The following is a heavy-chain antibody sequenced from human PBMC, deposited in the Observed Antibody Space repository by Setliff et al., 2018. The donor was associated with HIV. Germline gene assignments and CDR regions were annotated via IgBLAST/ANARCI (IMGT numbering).Heavy chain of an antibody. D-gene: IGHD6-13*01. CDR3: ASGSSWQYYYYYYMDV. V-gene: IGHV4-61*09. CDR1: GGIISSDSFF. J-gene: IGHJ6*03. CDR2: ISATGST. Sequence: SETLSLTCTVSGGIISSDSFFWSWIRQPAGKGLEWIGHISATGSTNYNPSLKSRVTISIDTPTNQFSLKLSSVTAADTAVYYCASGSSWQYYYYYYMDVWGKGTTVTVSS.